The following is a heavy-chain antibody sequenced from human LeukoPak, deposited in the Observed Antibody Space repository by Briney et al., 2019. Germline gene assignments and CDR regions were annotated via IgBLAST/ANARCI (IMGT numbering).Heavy chain of an antibody. Sequence: GESLKISCKGSGYSFSSYWIGWVRQMPGKGLEWMGIIFPGDSDARYSPSFQGQVTISADKSISISYLQWSSLKASDTAMYFCARCGYSYDYFESWGQGTLVTVSS. CDR3: ARCGYSYDYFES. CDR1: GYSFSSYW. CDR2: IFPGDSDA. J-gene: IGHJ4*02. V-gene: IGHV5-51*01. D-gene: IGHD5-18*01.